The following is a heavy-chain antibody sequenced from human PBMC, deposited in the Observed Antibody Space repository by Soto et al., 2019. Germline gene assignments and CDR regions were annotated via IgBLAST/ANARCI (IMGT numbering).Heavy chain of an antibody. CDR3: ARVYYDSSGGGDY. CDR2: ISSSSSYI. D-gene: IGHD3-22*01. Sequence: PGGSLRLSCAASGFTFSSYSMNWVRQAPGKGLEWVSSISSSSSYIYYADSVKGRFTISRDNAKNSMYLQMNSMRAEDTAVYYCARVYYDSSGGGDYWGQGTLVTVSS. J-gene: IGHJ4*02. V-gene: IGHV3-21*01. CDR1: GFTFSSYS.